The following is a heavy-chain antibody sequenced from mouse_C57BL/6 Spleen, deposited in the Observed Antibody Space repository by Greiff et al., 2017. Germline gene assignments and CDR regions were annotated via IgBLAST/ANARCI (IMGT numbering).Heavy chain of an antibody. V-gene: IGHV1-64*01. CDR1: GYTFTSYW. CDR3: ARRIWDDGAWFAD. D-gene: IGHD4-1*01. CDR2: IHPNSGST. Sequence: VQLQQPGAELVKPGASVKLSCKASGYTFTSYWMHWVKQRPGQGLEWIGMIHPNSGSTNYNEKFKSKATLTVDKSSSTAYMQLSSLTSEDSAVYCGARRIWDDGAWFADGGQGTLVTVSA. J-gene: IGHJ3*01.